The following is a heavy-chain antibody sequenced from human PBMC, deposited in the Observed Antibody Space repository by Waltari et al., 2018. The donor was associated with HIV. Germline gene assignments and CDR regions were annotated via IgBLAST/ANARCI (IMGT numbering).Heavy chain of an antibody. CDR1: GYTFTSYY. Sequence: VELVQSGAEVKKPGASVKVSCKASGYTFTSYYMHWVRQAPGQGLEWMGIINPSGGSTGYAQKFQGRVTMTRDTSTSTVYMELSSLRSEDTAVYYCAREWIRRNCTNGVCPYYYYYYGMDVWGQGTTVTVSS. V-gene: IGHV1-46*03. D-gene: IGHD2-8*01. J-gene: IGHJ6*02. CDR2: INPSGGST. CDR3: AREWIRRNCTNGVCPYYYYYYGMDV.